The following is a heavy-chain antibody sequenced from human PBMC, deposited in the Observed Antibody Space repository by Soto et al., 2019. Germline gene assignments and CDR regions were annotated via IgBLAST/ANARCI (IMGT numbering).Heavy chain of an antibody. CDR2: IYYGGST. CDR1: GGSISSGGFS. V-gene: IGHV4-30-2*01. Sequence: SETLSLTCSVSGGSISSGGFSWSWIRQPPGKGLEWIGYIYYGGSTYYNPSLKSRVTMSVDRSKNQFSLELGSVTAADTAVYYCARYSSGFAYWGRGTLVTVSS. CDR3: ARYSSGFAY. J-gene: IGHJ4*02. D-gene: IGHD5-18*01.